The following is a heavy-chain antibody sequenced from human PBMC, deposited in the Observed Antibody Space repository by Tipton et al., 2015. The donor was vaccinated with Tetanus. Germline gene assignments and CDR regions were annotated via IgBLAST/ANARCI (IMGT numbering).Heavy chain of an antibody. Sequence: LRLSCTVSGGSISSSGHYWGWIRQSPGKGLEWIGTIYYSGNTYYNPSLKSRVTLFVDTSKNQFSLKLSSVTAADTAIYYCASSPRITVFEVVTANPNWFDPWGQGTLVTVSS. CDR2: IYYSGNT. D-gene: IGHD3-3*01. CDR3: ASSPRITVFEVVTANPNWFDP. J-gene: IGHJ5*02. V-gene: IGHV4-39*01. CDR1: GGSISSSGHY.